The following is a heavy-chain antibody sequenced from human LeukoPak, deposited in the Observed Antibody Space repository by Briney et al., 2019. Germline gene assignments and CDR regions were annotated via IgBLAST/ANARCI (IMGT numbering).Heavy chain of an antibody. J-gene: IGHJ4*02. D-gene: IGHD6-19*01. CDR2: IYPGDSDT. V-gene: IGHV5-51*01. CDR3: ARSVVRYSSGWYYFDY. Sequence: GESLKISCKSSGYSFTSYWIGWVREMPGKGLEWMGIIYPGDSDTRYSPSFQGQVTISADKSISTAYLQWSSLKASDTAMYYCARSVVRYSSGWYYFDYWGQGTLVTVSS. CDR1: GYSFTSYW.